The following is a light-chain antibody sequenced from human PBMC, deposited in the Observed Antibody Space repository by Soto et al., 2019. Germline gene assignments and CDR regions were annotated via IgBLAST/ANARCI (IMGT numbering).Light chain of an antibody. CDR2: AAS. CDR1: QGIANY. CDR3: QQYYSYSVT. J-gene: IGKJ4*01. Sequence: AIRMTQSPSSFSASTGDRVTITCRASQGIANYLAWYHQKPGKAPKLLIYAASTLQSGVPSRFSGSGSGTDFTLTISSLQSEDFATYYCQQYYSYSVTFGGGTKVDIK. V-gene: IGKV1-8*01.